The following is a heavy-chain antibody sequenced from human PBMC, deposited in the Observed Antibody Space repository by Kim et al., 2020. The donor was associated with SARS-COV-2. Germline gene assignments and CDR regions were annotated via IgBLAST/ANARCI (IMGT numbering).Heavy chain of an antibody. V-gene: IGHV1-69*13. CDR1: GGTFSSYA. CDR2: IIPIFGTA. Sequence: SVKVSCKASGGTFSSYAISWVRQAPGQGLEWMGGIIPIFGTANYAQKFQGRVTITADESTSTAYMELSSLRSEDTAVYYCARALRYFDWFRGGGLYYYYYGMDVWGQGTTVTVSS. D-gene: IGHD3-9*01. J-gene: IGHJ6*02. CDR3: ARALRYFDWFRGGGLYYYYYGMDV.